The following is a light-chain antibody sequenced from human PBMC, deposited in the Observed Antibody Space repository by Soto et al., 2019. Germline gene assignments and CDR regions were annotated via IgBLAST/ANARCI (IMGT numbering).Light chain of an antibody. CDR1: TSNIGAGFD. V-gene: IGLV1-40*01. Sequence: QLVLTQPPSVSGAPGQRVTISCTGSTSNIGAGFDVHWYQQLPGAAPRLLIYGNTNRPSGVPDRFSGSKSGTSASLAITGLQADDEADYYCQSYDRVRAWAFGGGTKVTVL. CDR3: QSYDRVRAWA. CDR2: GNT. J-gene: IGLJ3*02.